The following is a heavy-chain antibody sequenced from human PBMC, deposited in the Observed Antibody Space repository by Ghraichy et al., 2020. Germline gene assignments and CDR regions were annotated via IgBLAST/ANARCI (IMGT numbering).Heavy chain of an antibody. CDR1: GFTFSSYG. D-gene: IGHD5-12*01. J-gene: IGHJ4*02. Sequence: GESLNISCAASGFTFSSYGMHWVHQPPGKGLEWVAFIRFDGNNKYYANSVTGRFTVSRDNSKNTLYLQMNSLRTEDTALYFCAKQGTRGVATTDYWGQGTLVTASS. CDR2: IRFDGNNK. V-gene: IGHV3-30*02. CDR3: AKQGTRGVATTDY.